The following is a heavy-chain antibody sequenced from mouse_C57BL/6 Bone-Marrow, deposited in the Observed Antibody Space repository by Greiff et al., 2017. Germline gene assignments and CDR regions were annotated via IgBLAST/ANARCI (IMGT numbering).Heavy chain of an antibody. CDR3: ARRDYYGRYFDV. V-gene: IGHV1-69*01. J-gene: IGHJ1*03. CDR2: IDPSDSHT. CDR1: GYTFTSYW. D-gene: IGHD1-2*01. Sequence: QVQLQPSGAELVMPGASVKLSCKASGYTFTSYWMHWVKQRPGHGLEWIGEIDPSDSHTNYNQKFKGKSTLTVDTSYSTAYMPLSSLTSEDSAVYYCARRDYYGRYFDVWGTGTTLTVSS.